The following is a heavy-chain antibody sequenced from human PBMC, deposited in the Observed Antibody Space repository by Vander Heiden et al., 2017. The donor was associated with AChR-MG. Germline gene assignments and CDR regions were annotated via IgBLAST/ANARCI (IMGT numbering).Heavy chain of an antibody. Sequence: QVQPVESGGGVVQPGRSLRPSCAASGFTFSSYAMDWARQAPGKGLEWVAVISYDGSNKYYADSVKGRFTISRDNSKNTLYLQMNSLRAEDTAVYYCARVEEYSYGPFYYYYGMDVWGQGTTVTVSS. J-gene: IGHJ6*02. V-gene: IGHV3-30-3*01. D-gene: IGHD5-18*01. CDR2: ISYDGSNK. CDR1: GFTFSSYA. CDR3: ARVEEYSYGPFYYYYGMDV.